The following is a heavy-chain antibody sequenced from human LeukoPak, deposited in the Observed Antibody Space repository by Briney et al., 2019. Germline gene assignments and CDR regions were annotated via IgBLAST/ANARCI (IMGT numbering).Heavy chain of an antibody. Sequence: SETLSLTCTVSGGSISSSSYYWGWIRQPPGKGLEWIGSIYYSGSTYYNPSLKSRVTISVDTSKNQFSLKLSSVTAADTAVYHCARHGGLAPFDPWGQGTLVTVSS. CDR2: IYYSGST. CDR3: ARHGGLAPFDP. CDR1: GGSISSSSYY. D-gene: IGHD3-16*01. J-gene: IGHJ5*02. V-gene: IGHV4-39*01.